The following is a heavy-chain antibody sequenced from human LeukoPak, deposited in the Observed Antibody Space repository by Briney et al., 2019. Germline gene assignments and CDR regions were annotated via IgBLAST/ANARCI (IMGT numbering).Heavy chain of an antibody. V-gene: IGHV1-2*02. CDR3: ARDPSGSHDGAFDY. Sequence: ASVKVSCKASGYTFTGYYMHWVRQAPGQGLEWMGWINPNSGGTNHAQKFQGRVTMTRDTSISTAYMELSRLRSDDTAVYYCARDPSGSHDGAFDYWGQGTLVTVSS. CDR2: INPNSGGT. J-gene: IGHJ4*02. CDR1: GYTFTGYY. D-gene: IGHD1-26*01.